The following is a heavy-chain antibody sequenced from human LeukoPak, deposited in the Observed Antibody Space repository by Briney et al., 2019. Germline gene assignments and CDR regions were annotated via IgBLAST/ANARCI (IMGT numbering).Heavy chain of an antibody. Sequence: GGSLRLSCAVSGFTFSSYWMQWVRQAPGKGLEWVSSLSGIGGSTYHADSLKGRFTTSRDNSKNTLYLQMNILRAEDTAVYYCARRGYRYGEFEYWGQGTLVTVSS. V-gene: IGHV3-23*01. D-gene: IGHD5-18*01. CDR3: ARRGYRYGEFEY. CDR2: LSGIGGST. J-gene: IGHJ4*02. CDR1: GFTFSSYW.